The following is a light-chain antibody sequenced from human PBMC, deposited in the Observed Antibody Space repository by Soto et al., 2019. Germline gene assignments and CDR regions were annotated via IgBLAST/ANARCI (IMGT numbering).Light chain of an antibody. CDR3: QEYNGNSGLT. J-gene: IGKJ4*01. V-gene: IGKV1-5*03. CDR1: QNIRSW. CDR2: SAS. Sequence: DIEMTQSPSILSASVGDRVTITCRASQNIRSWLAWYQQKPGKAPELLIYSASGLESGVPSRFSGSGFGTEYTLIISSMQQDDFATYYCQEYNGNSGLTFGGGTKVEIK.